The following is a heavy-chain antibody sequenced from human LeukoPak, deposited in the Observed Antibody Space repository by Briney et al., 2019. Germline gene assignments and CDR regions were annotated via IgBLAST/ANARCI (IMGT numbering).Heavy chain of an antibody. D-gene: IGHD6-19*01. CDR3: ARASRGAALDY. CDR2: IYPGDSDT. Sequence: GESLKISCKGSGYSFSGYWIAWVRQMPGKGLEWMGSIYPGDSDTRYSPSFQGQVTISADKSISTAYLQWSSLKASDTAMYYCARASRGAALDYWGQGTLVTVSS. CDR1: GYSFSGYW. V-gene: IGHV5-51*01. J-gene: IGHJ4*02.